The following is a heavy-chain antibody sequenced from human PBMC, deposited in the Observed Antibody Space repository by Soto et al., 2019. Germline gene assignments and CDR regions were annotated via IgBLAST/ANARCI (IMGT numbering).Heavy chain of an antibody. D-gene: IGHD3-22*01. CDR1: GFTFSSYS. V-gene: IGHV3-21*01. J-gene: IGHJ6*02. CDR2: ISSSSSYI. Sequence: GGSLRLSCAASGFTFSSYSMNWVRQAPGKGLEWVSSISSSSSYIYYADSVKGRFTISRDNAKNSLYLQMNSLRAEDTAVYYCARRGDGSGYYSYYYYGMDVWGQGTTVTVSS. CDR3: ARRGDGSGYYSYYYYGMDV.